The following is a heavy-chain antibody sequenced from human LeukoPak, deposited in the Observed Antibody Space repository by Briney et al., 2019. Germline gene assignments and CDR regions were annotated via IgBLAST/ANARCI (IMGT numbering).Heavy chain of an antibody. CDR1: GFTFSSYW. CDR2: ISSSGTTI. J-gene: IGHJ4*02. CDR3: ARDYRSTFDY. Sequence: GGSLRLSCAVSGFTFSSYWMSWVRQAPGKGLEWVSYISSSGTTISYTDSVKGRFTISRDNAKNSLYLQMNSLRAEDTAVYYCARDYRSTFDYWGQGTLVTVSS. V-gene: IGHV3-48*04. D-gene: IGHD1-26*01.